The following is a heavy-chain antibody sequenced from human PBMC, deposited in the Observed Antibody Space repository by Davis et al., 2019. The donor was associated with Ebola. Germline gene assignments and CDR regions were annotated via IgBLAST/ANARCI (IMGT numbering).Heavy chain of an antibody. CDR1: GGTFSSYA. V-gene: IGHV1-69*13. J-gene: IGHJ6*02. D-gene: IGHD6-6*01. Sequence: AASVKVSCKASGGTFSSYAISWVRQAPRQGLEWMGGIIPIFGTANYAQKFQGRVTITADESTSTAYMELSSLRSEDTAVYYCASGVAARRAYYYYGTDVWGQGTTVTVSS. CDR3: ASGVAARRAYYYYGTDV. CDR2: IIPIFGTA.